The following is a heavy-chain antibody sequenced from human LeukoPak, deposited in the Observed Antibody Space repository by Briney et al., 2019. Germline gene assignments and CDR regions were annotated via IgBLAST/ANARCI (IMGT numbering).Heavy chain of an antibody. CDR3: ARGLGSSWYPNWFDP. J-gene: IGHJ5*02. CDR1: GGSISRSSYY. CDR2: IYYSGST. V-gene: IGHV4-39*07. D-gene: IGHD6-13*01. Sequence: SETLSLTCTVSGGSISRSSYYWGWIRQPPGKGLEWIGSIYYSGSTYYNPSLKSRVTISVDTSKNQFSLKLSSVTAADTAVYYCARGLGSSWYPNWFDPWGQGTLVTVSS.